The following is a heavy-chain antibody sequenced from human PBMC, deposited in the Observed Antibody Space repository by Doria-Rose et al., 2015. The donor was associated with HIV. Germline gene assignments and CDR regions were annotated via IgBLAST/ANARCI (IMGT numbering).Heavy chain of an antibody. CDR2: INHSGST. J-gene: IGHJ6*02. CDR3: ARGPLRGGWNDVDYYYGMDV. Sequence: QVQLQESDAGLVKPSETLSLTCAVFGGSFSGYYWSWIRQPPGRGLEWIGEINHSGSTNYKTSLKSRVTISLDTSKNLFSLKLSSVTAADTAVYYCARGPLRGGWNDVDYYYGMDVWGQGTTVTVSS. D-gene: IGHD1-1*01. CDR1: GGSFSGYY. V-gene: IGHV4-34*01.